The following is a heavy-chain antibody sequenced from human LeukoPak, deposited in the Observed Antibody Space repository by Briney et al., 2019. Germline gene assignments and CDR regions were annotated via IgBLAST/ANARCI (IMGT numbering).Heavy chain of an antibody. V-gene: IGHV4-59*07. CDR3: ARALNFDY. CDR1: GGSMRSYY. J-gene: IGHJ4*02. Sequence: PSDTLSLTCTVSGGSMRSYYWSWLRHPPGKVLEWIGYTYSSGSTNYNPSLRSRVTISVDTSKNQFSLNLRSVTAADTAVYYCARALNFDYWGQGTLVTVSS. CDR2: TYSSGST.